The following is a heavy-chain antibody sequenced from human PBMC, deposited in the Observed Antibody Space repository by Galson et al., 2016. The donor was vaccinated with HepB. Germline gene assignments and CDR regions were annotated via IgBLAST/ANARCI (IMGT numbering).Heavy chain of an antibody. J-gene: IGHJ3*02. Sequence: SLRLSCAASGFTSTRYTMNWVRQSLGKGLEWVSSISGGSSYKYYADSVKGRFTISRDNSKNSLYLQMNSLRAEDTAIYFCARTPGYSGTWYDAFDIWGPGTIVTVSS. CDR1: GFTSTRYT. V-gene: IGHV3-21*01. CDR2: ISGGSSYK. D-gene: IGHD6-13*01. CDR3: ARTPGYSGTWYDAFDI.